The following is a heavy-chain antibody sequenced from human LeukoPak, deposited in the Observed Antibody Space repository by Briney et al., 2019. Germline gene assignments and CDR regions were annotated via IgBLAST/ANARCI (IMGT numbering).Heavy chain of an antibody. D-gene: IGHD2-2*02. CDR1: GGSISSYY. J-gene: IGHJ5*02. CDR2: INHSGST. Sequence: SETLSLTCTVSGGSISSYYWSWIRQPPGKGLEWIGEINHSGSTNYNPSLKSRVTISVDTSKNQFSLKLSSVTAADTAVYYCARERRGCSSTSCYSWFDPWGQGTLVTVSS. V-gene: IGHV4-34*01. CDR3: ARERRGCSSTSCYSWFDP.